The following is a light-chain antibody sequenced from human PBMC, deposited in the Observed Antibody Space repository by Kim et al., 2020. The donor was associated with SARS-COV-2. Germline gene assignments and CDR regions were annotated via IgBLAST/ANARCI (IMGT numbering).Light chain of an antibody. CDR2: CAA. J-gene: IGKJ1*01. Sequence: EIVMTQSPATVSVSPGERATLSCRASQSVSRNLAWYQKKSGQAPRLLIYCAATRATGIPARFSGSGSGTEFTLTISSLQSEDVAVYYCQQYDVWPRPFGLGTKVEI. CDR3: QQYDVWPRP. V-gene: IGKV3-15*01. CDR1: QSVSRN.